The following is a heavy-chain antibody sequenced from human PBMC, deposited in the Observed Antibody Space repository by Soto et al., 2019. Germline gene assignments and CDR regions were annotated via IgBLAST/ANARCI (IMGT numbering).Heavy chain of an antibody. Sequence: QVQLVESGGGLVKPGGSLRLSCAASGFTFSDHYMTWIRLAPGKGLEWISYISGTGTYTNYAASVKGRFTISRDNAQNSLYLQMNSLRAEDTALYYSARVLNHGDIDYWGQGTLVTVSS. D-gene: IGHD2-21*02. CDR2: ISGTGTYT. CDR3: ARVLNHGDIDY. CDR1: GFTFSDHY. V-gene: IGHV3-11*06. J-gene: IGHJ4*02.